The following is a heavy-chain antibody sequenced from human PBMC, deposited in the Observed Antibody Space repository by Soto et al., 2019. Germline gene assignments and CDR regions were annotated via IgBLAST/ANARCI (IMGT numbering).Heavy chain of an antibody. J-gene: IGHJ6*02. D-gene: IGHD3-22*01. Sequence: VGSLRLSCAASGFTFSSYGMHWVRQAPGKGLEWVAVISYDGSNKYYADSVKGRFTISRDNSKNTLYLQMNSLRAEDTAVYYCAKDSLDTMIVVVIPSSGMDVWGQGTTVTVSS. CDR3: AKDSLDTMIVVVIPSSGMDV. CDR1: GFTFSSYG. CDR2: ISYDGSNK. V-gene: IGHV3-30*18.